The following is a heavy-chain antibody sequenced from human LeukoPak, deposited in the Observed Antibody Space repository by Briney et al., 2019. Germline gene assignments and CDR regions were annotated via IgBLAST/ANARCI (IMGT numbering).Heavy chain of an antibody. V-gene: IGHV4-59*08. CDR1: GGSISSYY. D-gene: IGHD3-10*01. CDR3: ARRCPYGSGSYFFDY. J-gene: IGHJ4*02. CDR2: IYYSGST. Sequence: SETLSLTCTVSGGSISSYYWSWIRQPPGKGLEWIGYIYYSGSTNYNPSLKSRVTISVDTSKNQFSLKLSSVTAADTAVYYCARRCPYGSGSYFFDYWGQGTLVTVSS.